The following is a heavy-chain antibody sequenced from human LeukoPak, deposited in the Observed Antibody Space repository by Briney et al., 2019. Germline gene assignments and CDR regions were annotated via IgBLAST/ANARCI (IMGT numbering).Heavy chain of an antibody. CDR1: GRFFTNYW. V-gene: IGHV5-51*01. J-gene: IGHJ3*02. D-gene: IGHD5-24*01. CDR2: IYPGDSDS. CDR3: ARHGVEGYNGAFHI. Sequence: GESLQISCKASGRFFTNYWIAWVRQLPGKGLEWMGIIYPGDSDSRYSPSFLGHVTISAHKSISTAYLQWSSLKASDTAMYYCARHGVEGYNGAFHIWGQGTMVTVSS.